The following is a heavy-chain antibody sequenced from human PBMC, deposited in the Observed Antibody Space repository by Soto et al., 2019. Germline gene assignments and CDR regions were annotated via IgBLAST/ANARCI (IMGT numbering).Heavy chain of an antibody. CDR2: ISGSGDVT. V-gene: IGHV3-23*01. Sequence: LRLSCAASGFTFNSYAMTWVRQAPGKGLEWVSSISGSGDVTFYAASVKGRFTISRDNSKITFFLQLNSLRAEDTGLYYCAKYRSTSSGAEGFDFWGQGALVTVSS. CDR1: GFTFNSYA. CDR3: AKYRSTSSGAEGFDF. D-gene: IGHD6-6*01. J-gene: IGHJ4*02.